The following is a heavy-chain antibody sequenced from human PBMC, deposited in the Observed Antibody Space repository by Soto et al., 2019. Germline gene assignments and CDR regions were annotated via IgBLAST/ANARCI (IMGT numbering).Heavy chain of an antibody. CDR1: GGSISSYY. J-gene: IGHJ1*01. Sequence: SETLSLTCTVSGGSISSYYWSWIRQPPGKGLEWIGYIYYSGSTNYNPSLKSRVTISVDTSKNQFSLKLSSVTAADTAVYYCASSGDSEYFQHWGQGTLVTVPS. CDR2: IYYSGST. D-gene: IGHD4-17*01. CDR3: ASSGDSEYFQH. V-gene: IGHV4-59*01.